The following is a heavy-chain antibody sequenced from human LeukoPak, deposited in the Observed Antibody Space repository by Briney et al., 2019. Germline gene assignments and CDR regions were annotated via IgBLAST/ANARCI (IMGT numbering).Heavy chain of an antibody. CDR1: GFTISSNY. D-gene: IGHD5-18*01. J-gene: IGHJ3*02. CDR3: ARDGTAMIQAFDI. Sequence: GGSLRLSCAASGFTISSNYMTWVRQAPGKGLEWVSTIYTGGSTYYADSVKGRFTISRDNSTNNLYLQMNSLRAEDTAVYYCARDGTAMIQAFDIWGQGKMVSVSS. V-gene: IGHV3-53*01. CDR2: IYTGGST.